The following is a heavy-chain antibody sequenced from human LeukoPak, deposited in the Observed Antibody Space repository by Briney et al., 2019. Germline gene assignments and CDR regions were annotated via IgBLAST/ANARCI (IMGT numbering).Heavy chain of an antibody. Sequence: GGSLRPSCAASGFTFSSDAITWVRQAPGKGLEWVSTISGGGGSTYSADSVKGRFTISRANSKKTLYLQMNSLRAEDTAVYYCARSTGDGGAFDIWGQGTMVTVSS. V-gene: IGHV3-23*01. J-gene: IGHJ3*02. CDR1: GFTFSSDA. D-gene: IGHD7-27*01. CDR3: ARSTGDGGAFDI. CDR2: ISGGGGST.